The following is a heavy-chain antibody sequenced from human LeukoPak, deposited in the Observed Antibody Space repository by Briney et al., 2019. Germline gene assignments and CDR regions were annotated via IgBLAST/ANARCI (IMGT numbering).Heavy chain of an antibody. D-gene: IGHD2-15*01. CDR1: GFTFSSYA. CDR2: ISGSGGST. Sequence: GGSLRLSCAASGFTFSSYAMSWVRQAPGQGLEWVSTISGSGGSTYYADSVKGRFTISRDNSKSTLSLQMNSLRVEDTAMYYCATYRQVLLPFESWGQGTLVTVSS. V-gene: IGHV3-23*01. J-gene: IGHJ4*02. CDR3: ATYRQVLLPFES.